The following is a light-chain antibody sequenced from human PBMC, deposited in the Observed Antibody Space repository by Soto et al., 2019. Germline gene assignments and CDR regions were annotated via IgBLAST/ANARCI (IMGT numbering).Light chain of an antibody. J-gene: IGKJ4*01. V-gene: IGKV1-27*01. CDR2: AAS. Sequence: DIQMTQSPSSLSASVGDRVTITCRASQGIRNFLAWYQQKPGKIPKVLIYAASTLQSGVPSWFSGSGSGTDFTFTISSLQPEDVATYYCQNYNSAPPAGAFGGGTKVEIK. CDR1: QGIRNF. CDR3: QNYNSAPPAGA.